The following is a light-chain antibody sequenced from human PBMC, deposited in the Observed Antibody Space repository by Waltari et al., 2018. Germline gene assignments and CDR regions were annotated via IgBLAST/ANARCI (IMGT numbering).Light chain of an antibody. CDR2: QVS. V-gene: IGKV2-30*02. CDR1: QSLLHSDGNTY. Sequence: DVVMTQSPLSLPVTLGQPASISCWSSQSLLHSDGNTYLNWFQQRPGQSQRRLIYQVSNRDSVVPDRFSGSGSGTDFTLKISRVEAEDVGVYYCMQGTQWPRTFGQGTKVEIK. CDR3: MQGTQWPRT. J-gene: IGKJ1*01.